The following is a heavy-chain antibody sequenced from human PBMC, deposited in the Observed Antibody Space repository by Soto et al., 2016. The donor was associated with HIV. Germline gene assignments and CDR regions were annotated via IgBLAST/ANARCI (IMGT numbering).Heavy chain of an antibody. V-gene: IGHV1-18*01. CDR3: ARVGSGILSGSRGDGFDI. J-gene: IGHJ3*02. D-gene: IGHD2-15*01. Sequence: QVQLVQSGAEVKKPGASVKVSCKASGYTFTTYGISWVRQAPGQGLEWMGWISAYNGNTNYAQKLQGRVTMTTDTSTSTAYMELRSLRSDDTAVYYCARVGSGILSGSRGDGFDIWGQGTMVTVSS. CDR1: GYTFTTYG. CDR2: ISAYNGNT.